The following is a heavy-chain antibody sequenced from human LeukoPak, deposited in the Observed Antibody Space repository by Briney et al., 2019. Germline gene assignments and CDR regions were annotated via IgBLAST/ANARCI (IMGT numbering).Heavy chain of an antibody. CDR1: GFTFSSYG. CDR3: AKDSGGGLRYFDWLPYYMDV. CDR2: IRYDGSNK. D-gene: IGHD3-9*01. V-gene: IGHV3-30*02. J-gene: IGHJ6*03. Sequence: GGSLRLSCAASGFTFSSYGMHWVRQAPGKGLEGVAFIRYDGSNKYYADSVKGRFTISRDNSKNKLYLQMNSLRAEDTAVYYCAKDSGGGLRYFDWLPYYMDVWGKGTTVTISS.